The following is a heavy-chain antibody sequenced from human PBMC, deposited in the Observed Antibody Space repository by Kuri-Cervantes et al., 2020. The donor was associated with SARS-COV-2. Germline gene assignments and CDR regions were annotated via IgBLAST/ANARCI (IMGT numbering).Heavy chain of an antibody. CDR1: GGTFSSYA. Sequence: SVKVSCKASGGTFSSYAISWMRRAPGQGLEWMGGIIPIFGTANYAQKFQGRVTITTDESTSTAYMELSSLRSEDTAVYYCARVDCSSTSCYSDYWGQGTLVTVSS. CDR2: IIPIFGTA. V-gene: IGHV1-69*05. J-gene: IGHJ4*02. CDR3: ARVDCSSTSCYSDY. D-gene: IGHD2-2*02.